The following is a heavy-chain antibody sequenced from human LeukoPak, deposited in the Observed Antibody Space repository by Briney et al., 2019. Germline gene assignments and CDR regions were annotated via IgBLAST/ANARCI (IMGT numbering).Heavy chain of an antibody. D-gene: IGHD5-12*01. CDR2: IYYSGST. CDR3: ARDAAGYDYFFGLGTPDY. V-gene: IGHV4-39*07. Sequence: PSETLSLTCTVSGGSISSSSYYWGWIRQPPGKGLEWIGSIYYSGSTYYNPSLKSRVTISVDTSKNQFSLKLSSVTAADTAVYYCARDAAGYDYFFGLGTPDYWGQGTLVTVSS. J-gene: IGHJ4*02. CDR1: GGSISSSSYY.